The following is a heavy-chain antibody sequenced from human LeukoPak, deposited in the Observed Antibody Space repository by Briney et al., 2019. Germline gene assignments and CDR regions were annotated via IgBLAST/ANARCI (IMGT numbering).Heavy chain of an antibody. D-gene: IGHD2-15*01. CDR2: ISGGGGST. J-gene: IGHJ6*02. CDR3: AKIPPEGRCSGGSCYSHYYYYYGMDV. CDR1: GFPFSSYA. Sequence: PGGSLRLSCAASGFPFSSYAMSWVRQAPGKGLGWVSAISGGGGSTYYADSVKGRFTISRDNSKNTLYLQMNSLRAEDTAVYYCAKIPPEGRCSGGSCYSHYYYYYGMDVWGQGTTVTVSS. V-gene: IGHV3-23*01.